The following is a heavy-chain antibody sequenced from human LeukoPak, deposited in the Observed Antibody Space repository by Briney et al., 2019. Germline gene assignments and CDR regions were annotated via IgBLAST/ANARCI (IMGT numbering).Heavy chain of an antibody. Sequence: GASVKVSCKASGYTFTSYDINWVRQGTGQGLEWMGWMNPNSGNTGYAQKFQGRVTMTRNTSISTAYMELSRLRSDDTAVYYCARDLGSGWSNWYFDLWGRGTLVTVSS. CDR3: ARDLGSGWSNWYFDL. J-gene: IGHJ2*01. CDR2: MNPNSGNT. CDR1: GYTFTSYD. V-gene: IGHV1-8*01. D-gene: IGHD6-19*01.